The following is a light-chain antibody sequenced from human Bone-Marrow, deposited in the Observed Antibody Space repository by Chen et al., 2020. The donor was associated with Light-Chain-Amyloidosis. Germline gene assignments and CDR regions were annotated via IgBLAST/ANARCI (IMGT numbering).Light chain of an antibody. CDR3: QVWDSRSYQLGV. J-gene: IGLJ2*01. CDR1: NSGSKS. Sequence: SYVLTQPPSVSVAPGQTARITCGGNNSGSKSVHWYQQKPGQAPVLVVYDDRDRPSGIPERFSGSNCGNTATLPNSRGEGGDEADYYCQVWDSRSYQLGVFGGGNKLTVL. CDR2: DDR. V-gene: IGLV3-21*02.